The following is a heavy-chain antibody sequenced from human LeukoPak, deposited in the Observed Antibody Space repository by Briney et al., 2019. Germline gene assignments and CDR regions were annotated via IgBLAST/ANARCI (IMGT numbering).Heavy chain of an antibody. D-gene: IGHD3-10*01. Sequence: ASVKVSCKAYGYTFTSYYLHWVRQAPGQGLEWMGIINPSGGSTSYAQKFQGRVTMTRDTSTTTVYMELSSLRSEDTAVYYCARVLGTEYFQHWGQGTLVTVSS. CDR2: INPSGGST. CDR1: GYTFTSYY. J-gene: IGHJ1*01. CDR3: ARVLGTEYFQH. V-gene: IGHV1-46*01.